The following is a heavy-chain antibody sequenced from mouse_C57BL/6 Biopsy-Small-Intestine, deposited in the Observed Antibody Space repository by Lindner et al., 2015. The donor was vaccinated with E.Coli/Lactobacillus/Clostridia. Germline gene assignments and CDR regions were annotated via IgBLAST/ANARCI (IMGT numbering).Heavy chain of an antibody. Sequence: VQLQESGAELVKPGASVKISCKASGYAFSSYWMNWVKQRPGKGLEWIGQIYPGDGDTNYNGKFKGKATLTADKSSSTAYMQLSSLTSEDSAVYFCAGAYYYGRGYFDYWGQGTTLTVSS. CDR1: GYAFSSYW. J-gene: IGHJ2*01. CDR3: AGAYYYGRGYFDY. CDR2: IYPGDGDT. V-gene: IGHV1-80*01. D-gene: IGHD1-1*01.